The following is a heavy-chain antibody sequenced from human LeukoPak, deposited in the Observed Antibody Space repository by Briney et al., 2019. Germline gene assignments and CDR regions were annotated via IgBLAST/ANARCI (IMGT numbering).Heavy chain of an antibody. CDR1: GGTFSSYA. CDR3: ARDAFKYYFDY. V-gene: IGHV1-69*06. Sequence: ASVEVSCKASGGTFSSYAISWVRQAPGQGLEWMGGIIPIFGTANYAQKFQGRVTITADKSTSTAYMELSSLRSEDTAVYYCARDAFKYYFDYWGQGTLVTVSS. CDR2: IIPIFGTA. J-gene: IGHJ4*02.